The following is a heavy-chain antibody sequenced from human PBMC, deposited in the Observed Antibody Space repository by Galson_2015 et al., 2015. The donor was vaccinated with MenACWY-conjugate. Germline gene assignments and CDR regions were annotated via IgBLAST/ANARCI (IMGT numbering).Heavy chain of an antibody. Sequence: PALVKPTQTLTLTCTFSGFSLSTSGMCVSWIRQPPGKALEWLALIDWDDDKYYSTSLKTRLTISKDTSKNQVVLTMTNMDPVDTATYYCARMRNGVPAAAHDAFDIWGQETMVTVSS. J-gene: IGHJ3*02. CDR1: GFSLSTSGMC. V-gene: IGHV2-70*01. CDR2: IDWDDDK. CDR3: ARMRNGVPAAAHDAFDI. D-gene: IGHD2-2*01.